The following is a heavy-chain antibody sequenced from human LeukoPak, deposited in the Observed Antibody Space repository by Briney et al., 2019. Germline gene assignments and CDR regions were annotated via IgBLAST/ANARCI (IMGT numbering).Heavy chain of an antibody. CDR3: ARGLGGYADYYYYMDV. D-gene: IGHD5-12*01. CDR2: IKQDGSEK. J-gene: IGHJ6*03. Sequence: PGGSLRLSCAASGFTFSSYWMSWVRQAPGKGLEWVANIKQDGSEKYYVDSVKGRFTISRDNAKNSLYLQMNSLRAEDTAVYYCARGLGGYADYYYYMDVWGKGTTVTVSS. V-gene: IGHV3-7*01. CDR1: GFTFSSYW.